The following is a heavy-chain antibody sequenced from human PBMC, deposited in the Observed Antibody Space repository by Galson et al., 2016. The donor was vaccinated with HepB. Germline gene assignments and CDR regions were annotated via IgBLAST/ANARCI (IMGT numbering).Heavy chain of an antibody. D-gene: IGHD6-13*01. CDR2: VFSSGAT. Sequence: ETLSLTCSVSGGSINSRNYYWAWIRQPPGKGLEWIGSVFSSGATSYNPSLKSRVTISVDPSKTQFSLKLRSVAAADTAVYYCVAGYSSSWTGVDYWGQGTLVTVSS. V-gene: IGHV4-39*01. J-gene: IGHJ4*02. CDR1: GGSINSRNYY. CDR3: VAGYSSSWTGVDY.